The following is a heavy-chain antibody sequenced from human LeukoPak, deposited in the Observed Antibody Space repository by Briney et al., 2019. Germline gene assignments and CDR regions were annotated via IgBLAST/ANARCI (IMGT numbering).Heavy chain of an antibody. CDR2: INHSGST. CDR3: ARVGSSGWA. CDR1: GGSFSGYY. Sequence: SETLSLTCAVYGGSFSGYYWSWIRQPPGKGLEWIGEINHSGSTNYNPSLKSRVTISVDRSKNQFSLKLSSVTAADTAVYYCARVGSSGWAWGQGTLVTVSS. V-gene: IGHV4-34*01. J-gene: IGHJ4*02. D-gene: IGHD6-19*01.